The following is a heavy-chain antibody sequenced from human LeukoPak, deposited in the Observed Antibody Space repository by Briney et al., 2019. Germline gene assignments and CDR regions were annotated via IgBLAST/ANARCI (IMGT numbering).Heavy chain of an antibody. D-gene: IGHD1-1*01. CDR3: AGDKETTGNGRPNWFDP. J-gene: IGHJ5*02. CDR2: IFQRGYS. CDR1: GYSISSGYY. Sequence: SETLSLTCAVSGYSISSGYYWGLIRPPPGKVLQWIGSIFQRGYSYYNPSLKSRVTISVDTSRNQFSLKLSSVTSADTAVYYCAGDKETTGNGRPNWFDPWGQGTLVTVSS. V-gene: IGHV4-38-2*01.